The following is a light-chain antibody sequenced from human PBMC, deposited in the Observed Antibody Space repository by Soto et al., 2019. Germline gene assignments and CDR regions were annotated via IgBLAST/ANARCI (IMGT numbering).Light chain of an antibody. Sequence: DVQMTQSPSSLSASVGDRVTLTCRASQGITNYLAWNQQKPGKVPRLLIYAASTLQSGVPTRFGGSGSGTYFTLTIDSVQAADVASYYCQKDNGANSYSFRQGTKVEIK. CDR3: QKDNGANSYS. CDR2: AAS. J-gene: IGKJ1*01. CDR1: QGITNY. V-gene: IGKV1-27*01.